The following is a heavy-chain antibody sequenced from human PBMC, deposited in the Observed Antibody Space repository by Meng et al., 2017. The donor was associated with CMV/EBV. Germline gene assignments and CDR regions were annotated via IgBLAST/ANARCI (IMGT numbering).Heavy chain of an antibody. Sequence: QTLSLTCTFSGFSLSNIGVRVSWIRQPPGKALEWLAHIDWDDDQFYSTSLKTRLTISKDTSKNQVVLTMTNMDPVDTATYYCALTMVVTRGFFDYWGQGTLVTVSS. CDR1: GFSLSNIGVR. D-gene: IGHD4-23*01. V-gene: IGHV2-70D*14. CDR3: ALTMVVTRGFFDY. J-gene: IGHJ4*01. CDR2: IDWDDDQ.